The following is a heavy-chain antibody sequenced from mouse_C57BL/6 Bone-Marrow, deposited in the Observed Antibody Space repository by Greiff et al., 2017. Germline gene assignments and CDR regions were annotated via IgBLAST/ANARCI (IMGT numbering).Heavy chain of an antibody. D-gene: IGHD1-2*01. V-gene: IGHV5-15*01. CDR3: ARHHYYGPFFAY. J-gene: IGHJ3*01. CDR1: GFTFSDYG. CDR2: ISNLAYSI. Sequence: VMLVESGGGLVQPGGSLKLSCAASGFTFSDYGMAWVRQAPRKGPEWVAFISNLAYSIYYADTVTGRFTISRENAKNTLYLEMSSLRSEDTAMYYCARHHYYGPFFAYWGQGTLVTVSA.